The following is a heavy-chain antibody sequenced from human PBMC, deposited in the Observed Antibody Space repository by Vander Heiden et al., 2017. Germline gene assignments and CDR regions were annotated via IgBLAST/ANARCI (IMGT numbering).Heavy chain of an antibody. J-gene: IGHJ5*02. CDR3: AREAGFLEWLVTFDP. Sequence: QVQLVQSGAEVTKPGASVKVSCKASGYTFTSYYMHWVRQAPGQGLEWMGIINPSGGSTSYAQKFQGRVTMTRDTSTSTVYMELSSLRSEDTAVYYCAREAGFLEWLVTFDPWGQGTLVTVSS. CDR1: GYTFTSYY. D-gene: IGHD3-3*01. V-gene: IGHV1-46*01. CDR2: INPSGGST.